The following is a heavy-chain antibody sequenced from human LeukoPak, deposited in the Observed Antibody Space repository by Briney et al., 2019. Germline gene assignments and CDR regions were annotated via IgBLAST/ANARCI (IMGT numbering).Heavy chain of an antibody. CDR2: IYWDDDK. D-gene: IGHD3-9*01. V-gene: IGHV2-5*02. CDR3: AHRNDWLLFDAFDI. CDR1: GFSFSTSGVG. J-gene: IGHJ3*02. Sequence: SGPTLVKPTQTLTLTCTFSGFSFSTSGVGVGWIRQPPGKALEWLALIYWDDDKRYSPSLKSRLNITKDTSKKQVVLTMTNMDPVDTATYYCAHRNDWLLFDAFDIWGQGTMVTVSS.